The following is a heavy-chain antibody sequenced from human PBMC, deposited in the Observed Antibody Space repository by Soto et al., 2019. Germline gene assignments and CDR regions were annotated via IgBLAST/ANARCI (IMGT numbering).Heavy chain of an antibody. CDR1: GYSFISYW. J-gene: IGHJ5*02. Sequence: PGESLKISWKGSGYSFISYWIGWVRQLPGTGLEWMGIIYPSDSETRYSLSFQGQVTISADRSISTAYLQWRVLKASDTAVYYCVRHHKSGRGYNGFDPWGQGTLVTVSS. D-gene: IGHD1-26*01. CDR3: VRHHKSGRGYNGFDP. CDR2: IYPSDSET. V-gene: IGHV5-51*01.